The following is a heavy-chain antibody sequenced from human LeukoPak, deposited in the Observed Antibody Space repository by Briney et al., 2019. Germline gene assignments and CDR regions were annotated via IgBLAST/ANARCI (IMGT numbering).Heavy chain of an antibody. D-gene: IGHD3-9*01. CDR3: ASVGATYYDILTGPFDY. CDR2: VYYSGST. Sequence: SETLSLTCTVSGGSISSRSYYWGWIRQPPGKGLEWIGGVYYSGSTYYDPSLKSRVTISVDTSKNQFSLKLSSVTAADTAVYYCASVGATYYDILTGPFDYWGQGILVTVSS. J-gene: IGHJ4*02. V-gene: IGHV4-39*07. CDR1: GGSISSRSYY.